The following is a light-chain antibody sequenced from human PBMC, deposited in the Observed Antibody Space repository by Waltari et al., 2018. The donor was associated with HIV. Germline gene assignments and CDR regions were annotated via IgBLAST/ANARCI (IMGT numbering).Light chain of an antibody. CDR3: QSADSSGALGV. Sequence: YELTQPPSVSVSPGQPARITCSGSALHDQFAPWYQPRPGQAPILLIFKDNKRPAGIPERFSGSSSGTTVTLTISGVQAEDEADYYCQSADSSGALGVFGGGTKLTVL. J-gene: IGLJ2*01. V-gene: IGLV3-25*03. CDR2: KDN. CDR1: ALHDQF.